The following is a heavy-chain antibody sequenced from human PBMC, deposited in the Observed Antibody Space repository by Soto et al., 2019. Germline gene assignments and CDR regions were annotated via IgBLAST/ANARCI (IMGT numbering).Heavy chain of an antibody. Sequence: EVQLVESGGGLVKPGGSLRLSCAASGFTFSSYSMNWVRQAPGKGLEWVSSISSSSSYIYYADSVKGRFTISRDNAKNSLYLQMNSLRAEDTAVYYCARDRLGRLRLGELSPIDYWGQGTLVTVSS. CDR1: GFTFSSYS. CDR2: ISSSSSYI. D-gene: IGHD3-16*02. CDR3: ARDRLGRLRLGELSPIDY. V-gene: IGHV3-21*01. J-gene: IGHJ4*02.